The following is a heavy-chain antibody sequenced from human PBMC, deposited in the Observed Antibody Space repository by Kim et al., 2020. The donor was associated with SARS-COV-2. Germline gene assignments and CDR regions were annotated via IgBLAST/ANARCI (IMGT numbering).Heavy chain of an antibody. D-gene: IGHD3-10*01. J-gene: IGHJ5*02. Sequence: NPSLRSRVTISVDTSKNQFSLKLHSVTAADTAIYYCASSWFGELFPGCFDPWGQGTLVTVSS. V-gene: IGHV4-39*01. CDR3: ASSWFGELFPGCFDP.